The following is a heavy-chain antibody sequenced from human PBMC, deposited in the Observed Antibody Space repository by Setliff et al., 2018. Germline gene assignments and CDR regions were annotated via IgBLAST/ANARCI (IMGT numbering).Heavy chain of an antibody. Sequence: ASVKVSCKTSGYAFTDNYIHWVRQAPGQGLEWMGWINPKTGGTNLAQKFQGWVSMTRDTSITTAYTELSRLTSDDMAVYFCARLRGAFDYWGQGTLVTVSS. J-gene: IGHJ4*02. D-gene: IGHD3-16*01. CDR2: INPKTGGT. V-gene: IGHV1-2*04. CDR3: ARLRGAFDY. CDR1: GYAFTDNY.